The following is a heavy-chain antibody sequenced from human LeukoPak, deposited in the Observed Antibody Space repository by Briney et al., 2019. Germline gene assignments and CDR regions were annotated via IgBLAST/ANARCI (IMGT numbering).Heavy chain of an antibody. D-gene: IGHD6-19*01. CDR1: GFTFSRYE. J-gene: IGHJ5*02. Sequence: GGSLRLSCAAAGFTFSRYEMNWVRQAPGKGLEWVSSISSSGSTIYYADSVKGRFTISRDNAKNSLYLQMNSLRAEDTAVYYCARAVAEWFDPWGQGTLVTVSS. CDR2: ISSSGSTI. V-gene: IGHV3-48*03. CDR3: ARAVAEWFDP.